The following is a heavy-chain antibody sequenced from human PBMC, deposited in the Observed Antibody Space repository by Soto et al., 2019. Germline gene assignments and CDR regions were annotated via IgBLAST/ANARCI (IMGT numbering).Heavy chain of an antibody. D-gene: IGHD2-21*02. J-gene: IGHJ6*02. CDR3: VQSRCGGGCLQSYSSHSYYGLDV. V-gene: IGHV2-5*02. Sequence: QITLKESGPTLVKPTQPLTLTCTFSGLSLSTTGVGVGWIRQPPGKALEWLALIYWDDDKRYSPSLKSRLALSMDTPKTQVVRTMTNMDPVDTATYYCVQSRCGGGCLQSYSSHSYYGLDVWGQGTTVTVSS. CDR2: IYWDDDK. CDR1: GLSLSTTGVG.